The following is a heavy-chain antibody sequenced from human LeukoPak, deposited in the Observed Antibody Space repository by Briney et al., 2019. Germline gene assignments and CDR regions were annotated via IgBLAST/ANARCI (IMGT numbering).Heavy chain of an antibody. CDR1: GFTFSSYS. D-gene: IGHD3-3*01. Sequence: GGSLRLSCAASGFTFSSYSMNWVRQAPGKGLEWVSSISSSSSYIYYADSVKGRFTISRDNAKNSLYLQMNSLRAEDTAVYYCARSRGDFWSGYLGGVWGKGTTVTVSS. CDR3: ARSRGDFWSGYLGGV. V-gene: IGHV3-21*01. J-gene: IGHJ6*04. CDR2: ISSSSSYI.